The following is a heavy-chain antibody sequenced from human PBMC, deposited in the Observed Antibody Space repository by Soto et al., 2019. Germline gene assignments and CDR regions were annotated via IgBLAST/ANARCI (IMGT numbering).Heavy chain of an antibody. CDR2: ISAYNGIT. CDR1: GYTFTSYG. Sequence: GASVKVSCKASGYTFTSYGISWVRQAPGQGLEWMGWISAYNGITKYAQKLQGRVTMTTDTPTSTAYMELRSLRSDDTAVYYCARDYYCSGGSCLDSFDYWGQGTLVTVSS. D-gene: IGHD2-15*01. CDR3: ARDYYCSGGSCLDSFDY. J-gene: IGHJ4*02. V-gene: IGHV1-18*01.